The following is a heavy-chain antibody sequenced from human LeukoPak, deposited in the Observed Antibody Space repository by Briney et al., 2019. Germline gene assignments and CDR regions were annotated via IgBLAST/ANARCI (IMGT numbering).Heavy chain of an antibody. CDR3: ARDGSSRSLQY. V-gene: IGHV3-30*03. CDR2: ISYDGSNK. Sequence: PGRSLRLSCAASGFTFSSYGMHWVRQAPGKGLEWVAVISYDGSNKYYADSVKGRFTISRDNSKNTLYLQMNSLRAEDTAVYYCARDGSSRSLQYWGQGTLVTVSS. CDR1: GFTFSSYG. J-gene: IGHJ1*01.